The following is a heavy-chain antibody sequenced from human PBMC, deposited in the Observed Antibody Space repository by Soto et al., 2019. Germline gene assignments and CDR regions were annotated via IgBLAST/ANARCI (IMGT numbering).Heavy chain of an antibody. CDR2: ISWNSGSI. V-gene: IGHV3-9*01. Sequence: GGSLRLSCAASGFTLDGCAMHWVRQAPGKGLEWVSGISWNSGSIGYADSVKGRFTISRDNAKNSLYLQMNSLRAEDTALYYCAKDMASSGWYINYWGQGTLVTVSS. CDR3: AKDMASSGWYINY. J-gene: IGHJ4*02. CDR1: GFTLDGCA. D-gene: IGHD6-19*01.